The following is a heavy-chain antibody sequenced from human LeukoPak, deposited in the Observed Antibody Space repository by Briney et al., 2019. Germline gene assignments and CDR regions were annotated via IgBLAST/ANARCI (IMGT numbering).Heavy chain of an antibody. D-gene: IGHD3-22*01. CDR2: ISGSGGST. V-gene: IGHV3-23*01. CDR1: GFTFSSYA. Sequence: GGSLRLSCAASGFTFSSYAMSWVRQAPGRGLEWVSAISGSGGSTYYADSVKGRFTISRDNSKNSLYLQMNSLRAEDTAVYYCARVSGYYSVVYFDYWGQGTLVTVSS. J-gene: IGHJ4*02. CDR3: ARVSGYYSVVYFDY.